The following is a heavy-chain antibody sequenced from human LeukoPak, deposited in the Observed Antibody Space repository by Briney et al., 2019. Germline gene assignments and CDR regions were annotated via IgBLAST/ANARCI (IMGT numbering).Heavy chain of an antibody. J-gene: IGHJ4*02. CDR2: IYTSGST. CDR3: AREITNFGGWLFDY. V-gene: IGHV4-4*07. Sequence: SETLSLTCTVSGGYISSYYWSWIRQPAGKGLEWIGRIYTSGSTNYNPSLKSRVTMSVDTSKNQFSLKLSSVTAADTAVYYCAREITNFGGWLFDYWGQGTLVTVSS. D-gene: IGHD6-19*01. CDR1: GGYISSYY.